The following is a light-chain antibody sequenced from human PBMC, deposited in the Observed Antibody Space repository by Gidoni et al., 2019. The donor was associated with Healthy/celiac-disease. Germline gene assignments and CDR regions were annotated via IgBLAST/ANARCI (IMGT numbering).Light chain of an antibody. J-gene: IGKJ2*01. CDR2: WAS. CDR1: QSVLYSSNNKNY. CDR3: QQYYSTPHV. V-gene: IGKV4-1*01. Sequence: DIVMTQSPDSLAVSLGDRATINCKSSQSVLYSSNNKNYLAWYQQKPGQPPKLLIYWASTRESGVPDRFSGSGSGTDFTLTISSLQAEDVAVYYCQQYYSTPHVFGQGTKLEIK.